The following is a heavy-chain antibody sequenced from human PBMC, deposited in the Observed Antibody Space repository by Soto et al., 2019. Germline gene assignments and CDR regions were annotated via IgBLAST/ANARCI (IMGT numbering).Heavy chain of an antibody. CDR3: AKLGQQRDYYYGMDV. V-gene: IGHV3-23*01. CDR1: GFTFSSYA. Sequence: PGGSLRFSCAASGFTFSSYAMSWVRQAPGKGLEWVSAISGSGGSTYYADSVKGRFTISRDNSKNTLYLQMNSLRAEDTAVYYCAKLGQQRDYYYGMDVWGQGTTVTVSS. D-gene: IGHD6-13*01. J-gene: IGHJ6*02. CDR2: ISGSGGST.